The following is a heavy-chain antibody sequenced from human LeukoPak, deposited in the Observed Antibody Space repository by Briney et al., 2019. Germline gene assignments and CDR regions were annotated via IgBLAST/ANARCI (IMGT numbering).Heavy chain of an antibody. CDR1: GFSFSDYA. J-gene: IGHJ4*02. D-gene: IGHD3-22*01. V-gene: IGHV3-23*01. CDR3: ARCFFYDSSGHDYPDS. Sequence: GGSLRLSCAASGFSFSDYAMSWVRQAPGKGLEWVSTISRSGDSTFYADSVKGQFTISRDISKNTLYLQLNSLRAEDTAVFYCARCFFYDSSGHDYPDSWGQGTLVTVSS. CDR2: ISRSGDST.